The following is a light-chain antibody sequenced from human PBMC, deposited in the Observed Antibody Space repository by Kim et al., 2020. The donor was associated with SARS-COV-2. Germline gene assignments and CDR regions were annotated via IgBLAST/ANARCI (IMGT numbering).Light chain of an antibody. J-gene: IGKJ1*01. CDR2: LGS. CDR1: ESLLLSSEYDF. Sequence: EAASISCRSCESLLLSSEYDFLDWYVQKPGQSPQLLIYLGSNRASGVPDRFSGSGSGTDFTLKISRVEADDVGVYYCMQGLLGRTFGQGTKVDIK. V-gene: IGKV2-28*01. CDR3: MQGLLGRT.